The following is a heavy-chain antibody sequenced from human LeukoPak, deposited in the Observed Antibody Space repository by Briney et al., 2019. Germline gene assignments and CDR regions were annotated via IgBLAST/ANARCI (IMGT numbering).Heavy chain of an antibody. D-gene: IGHD3-22*01. CDR3: ARLLDNDISGDPDTFDV. V-gene: IGHV4-59*11. CDR2: VSYTGST. Sequence: PLETLSLTCTVSGGSLSDHYWSWIRQPPGKRLEWIGYVSYTGSTNYNPSLQSRVTISIDTSKSQFSLKLTSVTSADTAVYSCARLLDNDISGDPDTFDVSGQGRTVIVSS. CDR1: GGSLSDHY. J-gene: IGHJ3*01.